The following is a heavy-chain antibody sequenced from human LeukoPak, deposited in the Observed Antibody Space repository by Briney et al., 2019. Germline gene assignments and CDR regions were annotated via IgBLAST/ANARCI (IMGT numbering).Heavy chain of an antibody. CDR1: GFTFISHS. CDR2: INHNGNVN. Sequence: GSLRLSCAASGFTFISHSMSWVRQAPGKGLEWVASINHNGNVNYYVDSVKGRFTISRDNAKNSLYLQMSNLRAEDTAVYFCARGGGLDVWGQGATVTVSS. D-gene: IGHD3-16*01. V-gene: IGHV3-7*03. CDR3: ARGGGLDV. J-gene: IGHJ6*02.